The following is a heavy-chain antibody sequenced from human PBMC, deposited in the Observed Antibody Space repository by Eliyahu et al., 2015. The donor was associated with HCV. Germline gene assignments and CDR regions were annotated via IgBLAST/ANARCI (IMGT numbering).Heavy chain of an antibody. J-gene: IGHJ3*02. V-gene: IGHV3-9*01. CDR3: VKDLPVDSSYYDSSGYYGALDI. Sequence: EVQLVESGGGVVQPGESLRLSXVASGFXLHDNAIPWVRPAPGXGLQWVSGIGSNSWKMGYADSVKGRFSVYRDNAQNSVYLQMTSLRPEDTALYYCVKDLPVDSSYYDSSGYYGALDIWGLGTEVTVSS. D-gene: IGHD3-22*01. CDR2: IGSNSWKM. CDR1: GFXLHDNA.